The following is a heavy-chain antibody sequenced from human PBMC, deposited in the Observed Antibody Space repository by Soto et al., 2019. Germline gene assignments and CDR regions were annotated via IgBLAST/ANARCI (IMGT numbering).Heavy chain of an antibody. Sequence: QVQLVQSGAEVKKPGASVKVSCKASGYTFTSYDINWVRQATGQGLEWMGWMNPNSGNTGYAQKFRGRVTMTRNTSISTAYMELSSLRSADTAVYYCARKRTGTTSMDVWGQGTTVTVSS. CDR1: GYTFTSYD. V-gene: IGHV1-8*01. J-gene: IGHJ6*02. CDR3: ARKRTGTTSMDV. CDR2: MNPNSGNT. D-gene: IGHD1-1*01.